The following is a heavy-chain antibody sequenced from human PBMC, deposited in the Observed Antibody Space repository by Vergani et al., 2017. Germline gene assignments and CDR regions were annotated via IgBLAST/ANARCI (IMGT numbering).Heavy chain of an antibody. Sequence: QLQLQESGPGLVKPSQTLSLTCTVSGCSISSGGYYWNWIRQHPGKGLEWIGYIYYSGSTYYKPSLKSRVTISVDTSKNQFSLKLSSVTAADTAVYYCARSPVDTAMARAGHFDYWGQGTLVTVSS. CDR3: ARSPVDTAMARAGHFDY. V-gene: IGHV4-31*03. CDR1: GCSISSGGYY. CDR2: IYYSGST. J-gene: IGHJ4*02. D-gene: IGHD5-18*01.